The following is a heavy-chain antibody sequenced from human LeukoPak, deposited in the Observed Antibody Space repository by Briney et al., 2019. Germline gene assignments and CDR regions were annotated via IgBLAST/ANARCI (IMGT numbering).Heavy chain of an antibody. D-gene: IGHD3-22*01. CDR3: ARVPPRFDRSGYLLRAFDI. V-gene: IGHV4-34*01. CDR1: GGSSNGYY. Sequence: PSETLSLTCTVYGGSSNGYYWTWIRQPPGMGLEWIGEINHSGSTNYNPSLKSRVTISVDTSKNQFSLNLSSETAADTAVYYCARVPPRFDRSGYLLRAFDIWGQGTMVIVSS. J-gene: IGHJ3*02. CDR2: INHSGST.